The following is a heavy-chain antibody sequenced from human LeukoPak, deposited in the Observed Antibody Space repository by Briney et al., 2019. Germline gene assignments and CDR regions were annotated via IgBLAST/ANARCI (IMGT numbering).Heavy chain of an antibody. J-gene: IGHJ6*03. V-gene: IGHV1-69*05. CDR1: GGTFSSYA. CDR3: AREYSSSPHSYYYYYMDV. CDR2: IIPIFGTA. D-gene: IGHD6-6*01. Sequence: SVKVSCKASGGTFSSYAISWVRQAPGQGLEWMGGIIPIFGTANYAQKFQGRVTIITDESTSTAYMELSSLRSEDTAVYYCAREYSSSPHSYYYYYMDVWGKGTTVTVSS.